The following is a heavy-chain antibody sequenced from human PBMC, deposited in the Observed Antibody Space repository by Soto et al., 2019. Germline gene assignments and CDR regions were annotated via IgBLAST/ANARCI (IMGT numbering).Heavy chain of an antibody. CDR2: IGGGDHDR. J-gene: IGHJ3*02. V-gene: IGHV3-23*01. Sequence: EVQLLESGGGLVQPGGSLRLSCAASGFTFIIFAMVWFGQAPGKGLGGFSSIGGGDHDRYYTDSVRGRFTISRDNSKNTVFLQMNSLRAEDTAIYYCVKDRMDHNSVWDPFDIWGQGTMVTVSS. CDR1: GFTFIIFA. CDR3: VKDRMDHNSVWDPFDI. D-gene: IGHD1-20*01.